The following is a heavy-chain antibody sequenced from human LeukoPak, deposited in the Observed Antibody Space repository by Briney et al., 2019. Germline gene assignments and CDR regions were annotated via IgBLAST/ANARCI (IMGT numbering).Heavy chain of an antibody. Sequence: SGPTLVNPTQTLTLTCTFSGFSLSTSGVCVSWIRQPSGKALEWLARIDWDDDKYYSTSLKTRLTISKDTSKNQVVLTMTNMDPEDTATYYCARTTSSTSFNFDYWGQGTLVTVSS. CDR1: GFSLSTSGVC. CDR2: IDWDDDK. J-gene: IGHJ4*02. CDR3: ARTTSSTSFNFDY. D-gene: IGHD2-2*01. V-gene: IGHV2-70*11.